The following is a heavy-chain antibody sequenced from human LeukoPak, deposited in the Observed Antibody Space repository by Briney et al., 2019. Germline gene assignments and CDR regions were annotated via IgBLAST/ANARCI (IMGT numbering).Heavy chain of an antibody. CDR3: ASPVGATTVRAFDI. CDR2: TRNEANIYTT. J-gene: IGHJ3*02. D-gene: IGHD1-26*01. CDR1: GFTFSSYW. Sequence: GGSLRLSCAASGFTFSSYWMSWVRQAPGKGLEWVGRTRNEANIYTTKYAASVKGRFTISRDDSKNSLYLQMNSLKTEDTAVYYCASPVGATTVRAFDIWGQGTMVTVSS. V-gene: IGHV3-72*01.